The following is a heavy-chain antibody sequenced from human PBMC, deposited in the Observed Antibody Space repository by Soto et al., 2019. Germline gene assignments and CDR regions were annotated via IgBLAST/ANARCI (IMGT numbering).Heavy chain of an antibody. V-gene: IGHV4-59*01. CDR1: GGSISRYY. CDR3: ARYVDTAMSYYVLDV. CDR2: VYYSGTT. J-gene: IGHJ6*02. Sequence: SETLSLTCTVSGGSISRYYWTWIRQAPGKGLEWIGNVYYSGTTNYNPSLKSRVSISVDRSKNEFSLRLTSVTAADTAVYYCARYVDTAMSYYVLDVWGQGTTVTVSS. D-gene: IGHD5-18*01.